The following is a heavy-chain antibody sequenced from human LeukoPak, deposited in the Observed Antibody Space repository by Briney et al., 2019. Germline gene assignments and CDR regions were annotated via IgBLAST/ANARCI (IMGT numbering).Heavy chain of an antibody. D-gene: IGHD3-10*01. Sequence: SQTLSLTCTVSGGSISSGGYYWSWIRQPPGKGLEWIGYIYHSGSTYYNPSLKSRVTISVDTSKNQFSLKLSSVTAADTVVYYCARDFPSGANAFDIWGQGTMVTVSS. J-gene: IGHJ3*02. CDR3: ARDFPSGANAFDI. CDR2: IYHSGST. V-gene: IGHV4-30-2*01. CDR1: GGSISSGGYY.